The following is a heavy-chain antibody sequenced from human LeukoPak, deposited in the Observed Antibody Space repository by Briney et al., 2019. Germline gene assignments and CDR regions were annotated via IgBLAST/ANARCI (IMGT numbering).Heavy chain of an antibody. V-gene: IGHV4-59*13. Sequence: SETLSLTCTVSGGSISSYYWSWIRQPPGKGLEWIGYIYYSGSANYNPSLKSRVTISVDTSKNQFSLKLSSVTAADTAVYYCARVNDFWSGYQFDPWGQGTLVTVSS. CDR1: GGSISSYY. J-gene: IGHJ5*02. D-gene: IGHD3-3*01. CDR2: IYYSGSA. CDR3: ARVNDFWSGYQFDP.